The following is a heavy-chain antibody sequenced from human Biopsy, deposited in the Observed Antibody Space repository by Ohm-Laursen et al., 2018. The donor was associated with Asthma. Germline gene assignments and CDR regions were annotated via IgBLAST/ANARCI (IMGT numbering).Heavy chain of an antibody. CDR3: ARTYYDFLTGQVNDAFAL. V-gene: IGHV1-3*01. CDR2: IDAGDGNT. CDR1: GYTFISYA. J-gene: IGHJ3*01. D-gene: IGHD3-9*01. Sequence: GASVKVSCNASGYTFISYAIHWMRQAPGQRLEWMGWIDAGDGNTKYSQKFQGRVTITRDTSASTAYMDLRSLRSEDTAMYYCARTYYDFLTGQVNDAFALWGQGTMLTVSS.